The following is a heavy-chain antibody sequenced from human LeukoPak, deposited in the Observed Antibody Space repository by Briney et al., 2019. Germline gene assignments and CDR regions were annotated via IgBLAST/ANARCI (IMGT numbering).Heavy chain of an antibody. Sequence: ASVKVSCKASGYTFTSYYMHWVRQAPGQGLEWIGIINPSGGSTSYAQKFQGRVTMTRDTSTSTVYMELSSLRSEDTAVYYCARSRYCSSTRCYNTRYGMDVWGKGTTVTVSS. CDR3: ARSRYCSSTRCYNTRYGMDV. CDR2: INPSGGST. D-gene: IGHD2-2*02. CDR1: GYTFTSYY. J-gene: IGHJ6*04. V-gene: IGHV1-46*01.